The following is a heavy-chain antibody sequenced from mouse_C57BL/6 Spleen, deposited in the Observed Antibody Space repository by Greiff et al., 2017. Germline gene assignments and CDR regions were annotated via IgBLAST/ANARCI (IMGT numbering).Heavy chain of an antibody. V-gene: IGHV6-3*01. J-gene: IGHJ4*01. CDR3: TGAAGLYYYAMDY. D-gene: IGHD1-2*01. CDR1: GFTFSNYW. Sequence: EVMLVESGGGLVQPGGSMKLSCVASGFTFSNYWMNWVRQSPEKGLEWVAQIRLKSDNYATHYAESVKGRFTISRDDSKSSVYLQMNNLRAEDTGIYYCTGAAGLYYYAMDYWGQGTSVTVSS. CDR2: IRLKSDNYAT.